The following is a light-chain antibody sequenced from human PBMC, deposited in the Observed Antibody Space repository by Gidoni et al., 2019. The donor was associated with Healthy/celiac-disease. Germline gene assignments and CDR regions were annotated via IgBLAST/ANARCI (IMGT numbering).Light chain of an antibody. CDR2: DVS. V-gene: IGLV2-14*01. CDR1: SSVVGGYNY. Sequence: QSSLTQPASVSGSPGQSITISCTGTSSVVGGYNYVPWYQQHPGKAPKLMIYDVSNRPSGVSSRFSGSKSGNTASLTISGLQAEDEADYYCSSYTSSSTLVVFGGGTKLTVL. CDR3: SSYTSSSTLVV. J-gene: IGLJ2*01.